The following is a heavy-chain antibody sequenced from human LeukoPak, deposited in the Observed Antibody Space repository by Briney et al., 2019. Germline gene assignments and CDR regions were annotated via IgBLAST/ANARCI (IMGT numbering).Heavy chain of an antibody. CDR3: ARGVHCSSTSCYSGWFDP. Sequence: SVKVSCKASGGTFSSYAMSWVRQAPGQGLEWMGGIIPIFGTANYAQKFQGRVTITTDESTSTAYMELSSLRSEDTAVYYCARGVHCSSTSCYSGWFDPWGQGTLVTVSS. CDR1: GGTFSSYA. D-gene: IGHD2-2*01. J-gene: IGHJ5*02. CDR2: IIPIFGTA. V-gene: IGHV1-69*05.